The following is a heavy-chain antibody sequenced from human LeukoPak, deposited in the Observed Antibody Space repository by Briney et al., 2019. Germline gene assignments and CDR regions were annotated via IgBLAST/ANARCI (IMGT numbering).Heavy chain of an antibody. CDR2: IYSGGTT. Sequence: GGSLRLSCAASGFSVRSNYMSWVRQAPGKGLEWVSVIYSGGTTYYADSVKGRFTISRDNSKNTLHLQMNSLRAEDTAVYYCARDQYSYAHAAHWGQGTLVTVSS. J-gene: IGHJ4*02. CDR1: GFSVRSNY. V-gene: IGHV3-66*01. D-gene: IGHD5-18*01. CDR3: ARDQYSYAHAAH.